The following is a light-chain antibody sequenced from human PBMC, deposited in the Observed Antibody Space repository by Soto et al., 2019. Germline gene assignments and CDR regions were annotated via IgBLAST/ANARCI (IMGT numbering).Light chain of an antibody. J-gene: IGKJ1*01. CDR1: QSVSSY. V-gene: IGKV3-11*01. CDR2: DAS. Sequence: EIVLTQSPAALSLSPGERATLSRRASQSVSSYLAWYQQKPGQAPRLLIYDASNRATGIPARFSGSGSGTDFTLTISSLETEDFAVYYCQQRSNWPWTFGQGTKVDIK. CDR3: QQRSNWPWT.